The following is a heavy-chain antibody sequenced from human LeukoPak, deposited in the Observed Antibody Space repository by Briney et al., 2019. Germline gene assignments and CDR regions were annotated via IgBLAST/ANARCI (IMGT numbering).Heavy chain of an antibody. Sequence: SETLSLTCTVSGGSISSSNYYWGWIRQPPGKGLEWIGSIYYSGSTYYNPSLKSRVTISVDTSKNQFSLKLSSVTAADTAVYYCARRIAGSGYYFYWGQGTLVTVSS. V-gene: IGHV4-39*01. J-gene: IGHJ4*02. CDR1: GGSISSSNYY. D-gene: IGHD3-22*01. CDR3: ARRIAGSGYYFY. CDR2: IYYSGST.